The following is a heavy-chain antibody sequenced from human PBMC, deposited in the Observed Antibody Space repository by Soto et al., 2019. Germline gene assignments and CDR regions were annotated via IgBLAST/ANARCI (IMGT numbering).Heavy chain of an antibody. J-gene: IGHJ6*02. Sequence: TSETLSLTCTVSGGSISSYYWSWIRQPPGKGLEWIGYIYYSGSTNYNPSLKSRVTISVDTSKNQFSLKLSSVTAADTAVYYCDTVNGGKPLHYYYYYGMDVWGQGTTVTVSS. V-gene: IGHV4-59*12. D-gene: IGHD2-15*01. CDR2: IYYSGST. CDR1: GGSISSYY. CDR3: DTVNGGKPLHYYYYYGMDV.